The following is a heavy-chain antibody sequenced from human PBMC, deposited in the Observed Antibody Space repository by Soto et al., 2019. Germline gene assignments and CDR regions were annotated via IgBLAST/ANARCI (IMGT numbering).Heavy chain of an antibody. CDR3: ARMTYYYNRGQNDAFDV. D-gene: IGHD3-10*01. Sequence: SCPTLVNPKQTLTLTCAVSGFSRSARGMRVSWIRQSPGKALEWLARIVWDDDKFYSTSLKTRLTISKDTSTNQVVLTMTKMDHVDTATYYCARMTYYYNRGQNDAFDVWGQGTMVTVSS. CDR2: IVWDDDK. CDR1: GFSRSARGMR. J-gene: IGHJ3*01. V-gene: IGHV2-70*04.